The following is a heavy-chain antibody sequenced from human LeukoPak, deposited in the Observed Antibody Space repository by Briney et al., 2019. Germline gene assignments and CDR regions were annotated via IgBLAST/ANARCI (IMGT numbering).Heavy chain of an antibody. CDR1: GFTFSSYA. J-gene: IGHJ4*02. CDR2: ISGSGGST. CDR3: AKDQGYGDLHPFDY. Sequence: GGSLRLSCAASGFTFSSYAMSWVRQAPRKGLEWVSAISGSGGSTYYADSVKGRFTISRDNSKNTLYLQMNSLRAEDTAVYYCAKDQGYGDLHPFDYWGQGTLVTVSS. D-gene: IGHD4-17*01. V-gene: IGHV3-23*01.